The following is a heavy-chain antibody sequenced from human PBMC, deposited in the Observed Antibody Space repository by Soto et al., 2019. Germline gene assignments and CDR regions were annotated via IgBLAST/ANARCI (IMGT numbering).Heavy chain of an antibody. CDR1: GGSISSYY. CDR3: ARIYSLPNWFDP. V-gene: IGHV4-59*01. Sequence: SETLSLTCTVSGGSISSYYWSWIRQPPGKGLEWIGYIYYSGSTNYNPSLKSRVTISVDTSKNQFSLKLSSVTAADTAVYYCARIYSLPNWFDPWGQGILVTVSS. CDR2: IYYSGST. J-gene: IGHJ5*02. D-gene: IGHD2-15*01.